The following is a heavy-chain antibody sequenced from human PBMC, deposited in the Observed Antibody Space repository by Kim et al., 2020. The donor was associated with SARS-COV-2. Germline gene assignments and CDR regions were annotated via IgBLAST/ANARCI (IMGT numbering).Heavy chain of an antibody. Sequence: SETLSLTCTVSGGSISSSSYYWGWIRQPPGKGLEWIGSIYYSGSTYYNPSLKSRVTISVDTSKNQFSLKLSSVTAADTAVYYCARLYYYGSGSVYYFDYWGQGTLVTVSS. V-gene: IGHV4-39*01. CDR3: ARLYYYGSGSVYYFDY. D-gene: IGHD3-10*01. CDR2: IYYSGST. CDR1: GGSISSSSYY. J-gene: IGHJ4*02.